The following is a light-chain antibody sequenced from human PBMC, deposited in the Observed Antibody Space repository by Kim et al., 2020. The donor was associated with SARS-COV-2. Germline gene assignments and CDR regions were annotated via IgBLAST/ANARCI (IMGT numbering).Light chain of an antibody. V-gene: IGLV1-44*01. Sequence: PGTEVTISCSGSSSNIGSNTVNWYQQLPGTAPKLLISSNNQPPSGVPDRFSGSKSGTSASLAISGLQSEDEADYYCAAWDDSLNYVFGTGTKVTVL. CDR3: AAWDDSLNYV. CDR1: SSNIGSNT. J-gene: IGLJ1*01. CDR2: SNN.